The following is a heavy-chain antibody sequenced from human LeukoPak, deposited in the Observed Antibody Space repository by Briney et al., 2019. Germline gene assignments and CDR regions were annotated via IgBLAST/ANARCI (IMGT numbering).Heavy chain of an antibody. CDR3: ARAAYGDYDNFDY. D-gene: IGHD4-17*01. CDR2: IWYDGSNK. Sequence: GGSLRLSCAASGFTFSSYGMHWVRQAPGKGLEWVAVIWYDGSNKYYADSVKGRFTISRDNSKNMLYLQMNSLRAEDTAVYYCARAAYGDYDNFDYWGQGTLVTVSS. CDR1: GFTFSSYG. J-gene: IGHJ4*02. V-gene: IGHV3-33*01.